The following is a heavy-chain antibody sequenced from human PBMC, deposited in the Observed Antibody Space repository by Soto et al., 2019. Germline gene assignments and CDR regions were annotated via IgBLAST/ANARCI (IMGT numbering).Heavy chain of an antibody. CDR1: GGSISSGGYY. CDR3: ARHIAVTGTFPFDY. J-gene: IGHJ4*02. D-gene: IGHD6-19*01. Sequence: SETLSLTCTVSGGSISSGGYYWSWIRQHPGKGLEWIGYIYYSGSTNYNPSLESRVTISVDTSKNQFSLKLSSVTAADTAMYYCARHIAVTGTFPFDYWGQGTLVTVSS. V-gene: IGHV4-61*08. CDR2: IYYSGST.